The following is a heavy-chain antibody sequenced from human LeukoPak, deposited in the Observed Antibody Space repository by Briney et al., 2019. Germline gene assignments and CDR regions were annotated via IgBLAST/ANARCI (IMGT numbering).Heavy chain of an antibody. V-gene: IGHV3-23*01. CDR2: ISGSGGST. Sequence: GGSLRLSCAASGFTFSSYAMSWVRQAPGKGLEWVSAISGSGGSTYFADSVKGRFTISRDKSKNTLYLQMNSLRAEDTAVYYCAKGVNYYYYYGMDVWGQGTTVTVSS. CDR3: AKGVNYYYYYGMDV. J-gene: IGHJ6*02. CDR1: GFTFSSYA. D-gene: IGHD3-3*01.